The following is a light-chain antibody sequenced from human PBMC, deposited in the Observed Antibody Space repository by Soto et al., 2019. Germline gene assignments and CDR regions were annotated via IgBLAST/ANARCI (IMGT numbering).Light chain of an antibody. J-gene: IGKJ1*01. V-gene: IGKV1-8*01. CDR2: AAS. CDR1: QGISSY. CDR3: QQYYSYPQT. Sequence: PSSFSASTGDRVTITCRASQGISSYLAWYQQKPGKAPKLLIYAASTLQSGVPSRFSGSGSGTDFTLTISCLQSEDFATYYCQQYYSYPQTFGQGTKVDIK.